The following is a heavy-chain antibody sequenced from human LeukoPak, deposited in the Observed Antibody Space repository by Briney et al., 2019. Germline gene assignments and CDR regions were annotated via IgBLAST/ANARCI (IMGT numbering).Heavy chain of an antibody. Sequence: GGSLRLSCAASGFNFDEYAMHWVRQPPGKGLEWVSGISWNGYEIGYADSVKGRFTISRDNAKNSLYLQMTSLRAEDTAVYYCARDGSKSCSCGSCYLNWFDPWGQGTLVTVSS. D-gene: IGHD2-15*01. V-gene: IGHV3-9*01. CDR2: ISWNGYEI. J-gene: IGHJ5*02. CDR3: ARDGSKSCSCGSCYLNWFDP. CDR1: GFNFDEYA.